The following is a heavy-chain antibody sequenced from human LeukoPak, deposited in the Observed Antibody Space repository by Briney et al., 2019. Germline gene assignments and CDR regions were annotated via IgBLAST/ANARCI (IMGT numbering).Heavy chain of an antibody. J-gene: IGHJ4*02. CDR3: AREGYTYGHGVDY. CDR1: GFNFIGYS. V-gene: IGHV3-69-1*01. CDR2: ISSSDST. Sequence: GGSLRLSCAASGFNFIGYSMSWVRRPPGKGLEWVSSISSSDSTYYADSVKGRFTVSRDNAGNSLYLHMDPLRPDDTAVYYCAREGYTYGHGVDYWGQGTLVTVSS. D-gene: IGHD5-18*01.